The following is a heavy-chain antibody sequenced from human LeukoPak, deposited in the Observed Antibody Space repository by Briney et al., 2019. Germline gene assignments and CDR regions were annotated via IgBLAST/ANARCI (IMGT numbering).Heavy chain of an antibody. V-gene: IGHV3-7*02. CDR2: IKYDGSEK. CDR1: GFTFTNAW. J-gene: IGHJ5*02. D-gene: IGHD4-17*01. Sequence: QAGGSLRLSCAASGFTFTNAWMTWVRQAPGKGLEWVAHIKYDGSEKYYVDSVKGRFTISRDNAKHSLYLQMSSLRAEDTAVYYCARNDYGDWFDPWGQGTLVTVSS. CDR3: ARNDYGDWFDP.